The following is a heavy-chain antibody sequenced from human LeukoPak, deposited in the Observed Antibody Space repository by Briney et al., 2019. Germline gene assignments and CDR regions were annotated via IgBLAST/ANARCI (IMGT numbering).Heavy chain of an antibody. CDR2: ISWNSGSI. J-gene: IGHJ4*02. D-gene: IGHD6-19*01. CDR1: GFTFDEYA. CDR3: ARDQTSGWYDY. V-gene: IGHV3-9*01. Sequence: HPGGSLRLSCAASGFTFDEYAMPWVRQAPGKGLEWVSGISWNSGSIGYADSVKGRFTISRDNAKNSLYLQMNSLRAEDTAVYYCARDQTSGWYDYWGQGTLVTVSS.